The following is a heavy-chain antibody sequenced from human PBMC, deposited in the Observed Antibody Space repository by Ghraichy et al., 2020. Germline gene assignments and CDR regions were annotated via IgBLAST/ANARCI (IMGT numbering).Heavy chain of an antibody. V-gene: IGHV4-59*01. J-gene: IGHJ6*02. CDR1: GGSISRYF. CDR2: IYYSGST. D-gene: IGHD3-10*01. CDR3: ARVEVSGSYYNSHSYYGMDA. Sequence: SETLSLTCTVSGGSISRYFWSWIRQPPGKGLEWIGYIYYSGSTNYNPSLKSRVTMSLDTSKYQFSLKLSSVTAADTAVYYCARVEVSGSYYNSHSYYGMDAWGQGTTVTVSS.